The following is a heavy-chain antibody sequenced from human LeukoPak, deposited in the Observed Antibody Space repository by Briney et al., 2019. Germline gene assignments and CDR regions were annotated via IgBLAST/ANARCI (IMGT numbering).Heavy chain of an antibody. CDR1: GFTFSTHA. Sequence: PGGSLRLSCAASGFTFSTHAMHWVRQAPGKGLDWVAYIWADGSDQEYADSVKGRFTISRDNSKKTVFLQMNSLRLEDTAVYYCATDPPGSGWALDYWGQGTLVTSSS. J-gene: IGHJ4*02. CDR2: IWADGSDQ. D-gene: IGHD6-19*01. V-gene: IGHV3-30*02. CDR3: ATDPPGSGWALDY.